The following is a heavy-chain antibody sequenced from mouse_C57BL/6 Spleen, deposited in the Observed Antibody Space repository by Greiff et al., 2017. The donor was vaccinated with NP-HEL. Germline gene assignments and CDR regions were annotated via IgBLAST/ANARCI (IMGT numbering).Heavy chain of an antibody. CDR1: GYTFTSYW. CDR3: ARRGPGYYGAMDY. Sequence: QVQLQQPGAELVMPGASVKLSCKASGYTFTSYWMHWVKQRPGQGLEWIGEIDPSDCYTNYNQKFKGKSTLTVDKSSSTAYMQLSSLTSEDSAVYYCARRGPGYYGAMDYWGQGTSVTVSS. J-gene: IGHJ4*01. V-gene: IGHV1-69*01. CDR2: IDPSDCYT. D-gene: IGHD1-2*01.